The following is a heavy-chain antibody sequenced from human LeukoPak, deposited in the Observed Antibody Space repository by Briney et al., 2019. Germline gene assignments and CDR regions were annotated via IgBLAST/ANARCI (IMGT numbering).Heavy chain of an antibody. CDR1: GFTFDDYG. V-gene: IGHV3-20*04. D-gene: IGHD6-25*01. CDR2: INWNGGST. CDR3: ARDGTPIHGSGWVYMDV. J-gene: IGHJ6*04. Sequence: RPGGSLRLSCAASGFTFDDYGMSWVRQVPGKGLEWVSGINWNGGSTGNADSVKGRFAISRDNAKNSLYLQMNSLRGEDTAVYYCARDGTPIHGSGWVYMDVWGKGTTVTISS.